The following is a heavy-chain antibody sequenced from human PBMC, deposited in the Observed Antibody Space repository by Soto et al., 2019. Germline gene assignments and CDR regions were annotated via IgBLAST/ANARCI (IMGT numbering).Heavy chain of an antibody. CDR3: ARFYYDSSGYLPSPYYYYYGMDV. Sequence: HPGGSLRLSCAASGFTSSGYSMTWVRQDPGKGLEWVANIKQDGSEKYYVDSVKGRFTISRDNAKNSLYLQMNSLRAEDTAVYYCARFYYDSSGYLPSPYYYYYGMDVWGQGTTVTVSS. V-gene: IGHV3-7*04. CDR2: IKQDGSEK. D-gene: IGHD3-22*01. CDR1: GFTSSGYS. J-gene: IGHJ6*02.